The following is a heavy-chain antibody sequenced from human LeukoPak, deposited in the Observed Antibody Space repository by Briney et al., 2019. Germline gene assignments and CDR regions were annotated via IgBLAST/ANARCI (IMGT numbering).Heavy chain of an antibody. CDR3: ARDRPQIRYCSGGSCYSP. J-gene: IGHJ4*02. V-gene: IGHV4-59*12. CDR2: IFSSGST. Sequence: SETLSLTCTVSGGSISSYYWSWIRQPTGKGLEWMGYIFSSGSTTYNPSLKSRVTISVDTSKNQFSLKLSSVTAADTAVYYCARDRPQIRYCSGGSCYSPWGQGTLVTVSS. D-gene: IGHD2-15*01. CDR1: GGSISSYY.